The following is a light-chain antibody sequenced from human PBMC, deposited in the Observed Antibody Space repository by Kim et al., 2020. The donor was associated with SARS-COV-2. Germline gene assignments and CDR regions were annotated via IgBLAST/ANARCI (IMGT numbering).Light chain of an antibody. V-gene: IGLV3-21*04. Sequence: ATGKTPRITCGGNNIGSKSVHWYQQKPGQAPVLVIYSDSDRPSGIPERFSGSNSGNTATLTISRVEAGDEADYYCQVWDSSSDHWVFGGGTQLTVL. CDR1: NIGSKS. J-gene: IGLJ3*02. CDR2: SDS. CDR3: QVWDSSSDHWV.